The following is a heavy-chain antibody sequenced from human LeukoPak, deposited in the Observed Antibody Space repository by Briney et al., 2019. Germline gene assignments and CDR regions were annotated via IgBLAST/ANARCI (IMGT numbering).Heavy chain of an antibody. D-gene: IGHD3-3*01. J-gene: IGHJ5*01. Sequence: ASVKVSCKVSGNTLTELCMRWVRQAPGKGLEWMGGFDPDDGEVNYAQKFQGRVTMTEDTSAETAYMELSSLRSEDTAVYFWASYFSGFDSWGQGTLVTVTS. CDR2: FDPDDGEV. CDR1: GNTLTELC. CDR3: ASYFSGFDS. V-gene: IGHV1-24*01.